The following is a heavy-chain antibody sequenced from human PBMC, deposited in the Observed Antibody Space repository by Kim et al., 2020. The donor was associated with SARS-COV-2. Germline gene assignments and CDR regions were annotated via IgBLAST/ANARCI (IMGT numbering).Heavy chain of an antibody. CDR3: ARYAASNTAKFDY. CDR2: IFPRDSDT. CDR1: GYIFTNYW. V-gene: IGHV5-51*01. Sequence: GESLKISCKGSGYIFTNYWIAWVRQMPGKGLECMGIIFPRDSDTRYSPSFQGQVTISVDKSITTAYLQWNSLKASDTAIYYCARYAASNTAKFDYWGEVTLVPGPS. D-gene: IGHD2-2*01. J-gene: IGHJ4*02.